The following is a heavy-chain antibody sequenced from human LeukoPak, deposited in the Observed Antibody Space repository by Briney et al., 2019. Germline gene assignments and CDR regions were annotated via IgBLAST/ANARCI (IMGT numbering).Heavy chain of an antibody. Sequence: GGSLRLSCAVSGITLSNYGMSWVRQAPGKGLEWVAGISDSGGSTNYADSVKGRFTISRDNPKNTLYLQMNSLRAEDTAVYFCAKRGVVIRVVLVGFHKEAYYFDSWGQGALVTVSS. D-gene: IGHD3-10*01. V-gene: IGHV3-23*01. CDR3: AKRGVVIRVVLVGFHKEAYYFDS. CDR2: ISDSGGST. J-gene: IGHJ4*02. CDR1: GITLSNYG.